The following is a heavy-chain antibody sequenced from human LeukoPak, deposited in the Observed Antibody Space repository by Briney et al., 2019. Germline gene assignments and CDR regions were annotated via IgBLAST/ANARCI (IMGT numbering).Heavy chain of an antibody. V-gene: IGHV4-30-2*01. CDR3: ARVTGPPDDAFDI. Sequence: SETLSLTCAVSGGSISSGGYSWSWIRQPPGKGLVWIGYIYHSGSTYYNPSLKSRVTISVDRSKNQFSLKLSSVTAADTAVYYCARVTGPPDDAFDIWGQGTMVTVSS. D-gene: IGHD1-14*01. CDR1: GGSISSGGYS. J-gene: IGHJ3*02. CDR2: IYHSGST.